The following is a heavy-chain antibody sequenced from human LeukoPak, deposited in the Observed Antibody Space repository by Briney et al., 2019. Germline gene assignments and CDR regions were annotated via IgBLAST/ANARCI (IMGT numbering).Heavy chain of an antibody. CDR3: ARDGKIQRDIWFDP. J-gene: IGHJ5*02. CDR1: GFSFTSYW. D-gene: IGHD5-18*01. Sequence: GGSLRLSCAASGFSFTSYWMSWVRQAPGKGLEWVASVKEDGSDKYYVDSVKGRFTISRDNTKNSLYLQMNSLRAEDTALYYCARDGKIQRDIWFDPWGPGTLVTVSS. CDR2: VKEDGSDK. V-gene: IGHV3-7*01.